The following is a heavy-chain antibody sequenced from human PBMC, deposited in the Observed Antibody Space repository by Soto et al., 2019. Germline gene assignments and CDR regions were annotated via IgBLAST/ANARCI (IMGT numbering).Heavy chain of an antibody. D-gene: IGHD3-3*01. CDR2: IYHSGST. CDR1: GRSISSGGYS. Sequence: PLETLSLTCAVSGRSISSGGYSWSWIRQPPGKGLEWIGYIYHSGSTYYNPSLKSRVTISVDRSKNQFSLKLSSVTAADTAVYYCARAPGDFWSGYYGMDVWGQGTTVTVSS. V-gene: IGHV4-30-2*01. CDR3: ARAPGDFWSGYYGMDV. J-gene: IGHJ6*02.